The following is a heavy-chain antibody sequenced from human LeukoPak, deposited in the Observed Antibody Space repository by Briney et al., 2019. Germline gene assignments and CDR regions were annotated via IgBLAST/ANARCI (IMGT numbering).Heavy chain of an antibody. V-gene: IGHV4-61*02. CDR1: GGAINSGSYH. CDR2: IHTSGRT. CDR3: ERGGSSSDFDS. D-gene: IGHD1-26*01. J-gene: IGHJ4*02. Sequence: SQTLSLTCTASGGAINSGSYHWIWIRQPAGKGLEWIGRIHTSGRTNYNPSLSSRVTIPLDTSKNQLSLNLSSVPAADTAVYYCERGGSSSDFDSWGQGTLVTVSS.